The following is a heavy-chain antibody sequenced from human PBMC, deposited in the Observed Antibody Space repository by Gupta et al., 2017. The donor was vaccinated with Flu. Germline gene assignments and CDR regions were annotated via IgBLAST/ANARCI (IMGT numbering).Heavy chain of an antibody. Sequence: EVQLVESGGGLVQPGGSLRLSVAASGFTLRSYGMDWVRQAPGRGLEWVSYISSSGSSIYYADSVKGRFTISRDNAKNSLYLQMNSLRAEDTAVYYCARSDYDEKIFNYWVQGTLVTVSS. CDR2: ISSSGSSI. CDR1: GFTLRSYG. V-gene: IGHV3-48*03. CDR3: ARSDYDEKIFNY. J-gene: IGHJ4*02. D-gene: IGHD5-12*01.